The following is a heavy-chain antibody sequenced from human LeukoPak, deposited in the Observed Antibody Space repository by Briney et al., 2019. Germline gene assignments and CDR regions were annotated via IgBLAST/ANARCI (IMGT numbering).Heavy chain of an antibody. J-gene: IGHJ6*02. CDR1: GYTFTSYD. D-gene: IGHD3-3*01. Sequence: ASVKVSCKASGYTFTSYDINWVRQATGQGLEWMGWMNPNSGNTGYAQKFQGRVTMTRNTSISTAYMELSSLRSEDTAVYYRARGWGYYDFWGGYYYYYGMDVWGQGTTVTVSS. CDR2: MNPNSGNT. CDR3: ARGWGYYDFWGGYYYYYGMDV. V-gene: IGHV1-8*01.